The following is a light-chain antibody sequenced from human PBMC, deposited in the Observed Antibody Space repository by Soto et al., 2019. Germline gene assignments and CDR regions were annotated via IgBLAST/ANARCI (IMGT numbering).Light chain of an antibody. Sequence: DIQMTQSPSSLSASVGDRDTITCRASQNIANFLNWYQQKPGKAPKLLIYAASSLQSGVPSRFSGGGFGTDFTLTISSLQSEDFATYYCQQNSSPPPITFGQGTRLDIK. CDR3: QQNSSPPPIT. V-gene: IGKV1-39*01. J-gene: IGKJ5*01. CDR2: AAS. CDR1: QNIANF.